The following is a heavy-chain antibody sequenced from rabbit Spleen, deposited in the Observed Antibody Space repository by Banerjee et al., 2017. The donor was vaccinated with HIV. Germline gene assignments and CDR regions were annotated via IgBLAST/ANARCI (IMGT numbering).Heavy chain of an antibody. CDR2: IGTGSGTT. D-gene: IGHD1-1*01. CDR1: GFSFSSGYY. V-gene: IGHV1S40*01. Sequence: QQLVESGRGLVQPGASLTLTCKASGFSFSSGYYMSWVRQAPGKGLEWIGCIGTGSGTTYYASWAKGRFTISKTSSTTVTLQMTSLTAADTATYFCARDLTDVIGWNFGWWGQGTLVTVS. J-gene: IGHJ4*01. CDR3: ARDLTDVIGWNFGW.